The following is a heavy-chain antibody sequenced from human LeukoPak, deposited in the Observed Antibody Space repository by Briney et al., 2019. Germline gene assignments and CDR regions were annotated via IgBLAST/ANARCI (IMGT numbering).Heavy chain of an antibody. Sequence: SETLSLTCTVSGAHISNYYWTWVRQSAAQGLEWIGRLHASESTIYNPSLKSRVTMSIDTSKDQLSLTLTSVTAADSAVYYCASLSSGAAFDIWGQGTVVTVSS. CDR2: LHASEST. D-gene: IGHD3-22*01. CDR1: GAHISNYY. V-gene: IGHV4-4*07. J-gene: IGHJ3*02. CDR3: ASLSSGAAFDI.